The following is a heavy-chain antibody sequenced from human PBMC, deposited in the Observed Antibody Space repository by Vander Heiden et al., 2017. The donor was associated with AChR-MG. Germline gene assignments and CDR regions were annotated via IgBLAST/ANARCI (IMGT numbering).Heavy chain of an antibody. D-gene: IGHD6-19*01. Sequence: EVQLVESGGDLVQPGRSLRLSCAASGFTFDDYAMHWVRQAPGKGLEWVSGITHNSNGPQYADSVKGRFTISRDNAKNSLYLQMNSLRTEDTALDDGAKDMGEAVAHSELWVQGTLGTVSS. V-gene: IGHV3-9*01. CDR1: GFTFDDYA. CDR2: ITHNSNGP. CDR3: AKDMGEAVAHSEL. J-gene: IGHJ4*02.